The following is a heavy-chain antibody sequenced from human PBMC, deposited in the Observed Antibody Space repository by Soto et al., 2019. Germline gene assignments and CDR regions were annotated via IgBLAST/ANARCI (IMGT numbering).Heavy chain of an antibody. J-gene: IGHJ3*02. D-gene: IGHD6-19*01. V-gene: IGHV4-30-2*01. CDR2: IYHSGST. CDR3: AREDSSLSLGAFDI. CDR1: GGSISSGGYS. Sequence: PSETLSLTCAVSGGSISSGGYSWSWIRQPPGKGLEWIGYIYHSGSTYYNPSLKSRVTISVDRSKNQFSLKLSSVTAADTAVYYCAREDSSLSLGAFDIWGQGTMVTVSS.